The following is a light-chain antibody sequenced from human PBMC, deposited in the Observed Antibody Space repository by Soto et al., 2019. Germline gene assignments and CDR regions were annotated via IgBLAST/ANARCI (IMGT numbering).Light chain of an antibody. CDR3: SSYAGRSTWV. CDR1: SSDVGSYNL. Sequence: QSVLTQPASVSGSPGQSITISCTGTSSDVGSYNLVSWYQQHPGKAPKLIIYEGSKRPSGVSNRLSGSKSGNTASLTVSGLQAEDEADYYCSSYAGRSTWVFGGGTKLTVL. CDR2: EGS. J-gene: IGLJ3*02. V-gene: IGLV2-23*01.